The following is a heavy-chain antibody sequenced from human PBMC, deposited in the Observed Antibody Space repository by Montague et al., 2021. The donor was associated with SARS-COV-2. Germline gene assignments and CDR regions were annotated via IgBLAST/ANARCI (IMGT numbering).Heavy chain of an antibody. V-gene: IGHV4-39*01. Sequence: SETLSLTCTVSGGSISSSSYYWGWIRQPPGKGLEWIGSIYYSGSTYYNPSLKSRVTISVDTSKNQFSLKLSSVTAADTAVYYCARHYGVVVPAAIYYYYYGMDVWGQGTTVTVSS. J-gene: IGHJ6*02. CDR3: ARHYGVVVPAAIYYYYYGMDV. D-gene: IGHD2-2*02. CDR2: IYYSGST. CDR1: GGSISSSSYY.